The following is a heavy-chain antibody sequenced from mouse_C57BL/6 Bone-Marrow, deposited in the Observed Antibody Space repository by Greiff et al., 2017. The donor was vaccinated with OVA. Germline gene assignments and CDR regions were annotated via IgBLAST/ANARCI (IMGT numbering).Heavy chain of an antibody. CDR1: GFSFNTYA. J-gene: IGHJ4*01. CDR3: VRHEIYYYGSSYERAMDY. D-gene: IGHD1-1*01. Sequence: EVKLVESGGGLVQPKGSLKLSCAASGFSFNTYAMNWVRQAPGKGLEWVARIRSKSNNYATYYADSVKDRFTISRDDSESMLYLQMNNLKTEDTAMYYCVRHEIYYYGSSYERAMDYWGQGTSVTVSS. CDR2: IRSKSNNYAT. V-gene: IGHV10-1*01.